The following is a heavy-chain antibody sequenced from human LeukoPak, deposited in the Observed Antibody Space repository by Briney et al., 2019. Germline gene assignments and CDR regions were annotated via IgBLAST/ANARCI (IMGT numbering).Heavy chain of an antibody. CDR1: GGSISSSGYY. CDR2: IYYSGST. D-gene: IGHD6-19*01. CDR3: ASSGWRTPYFDY. V-gene: IGHV4-39*01. J-gene: IGHJ4*02. Sequence: SSETLSLTCTVSGGSISSSGYYWGWIRQPPGKGLEWIGSIYYSGSTYYNPSLKSRVTISVDTSKNQFSLKLSSVTAADTAVYYCASSGWRTPYFDYWGQGTLVTVSS.